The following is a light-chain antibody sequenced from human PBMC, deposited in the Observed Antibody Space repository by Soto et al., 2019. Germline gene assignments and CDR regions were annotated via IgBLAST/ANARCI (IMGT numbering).Light chain of an antibody. V-gene: IGKV3-20*01. CDR3: QQYVNSQIT. CDR1: QSVSTNY. CDR2: GAS. J-gene: IGKJ5*01. Sequence: EIVLTQSPGTLSLSPGERATLSCRASQSVSTNYLAWYQQKPGQAPRLLIYGASSRATSIPDRFSGSGSGTDFTLTISRLEPEDFAVYYCQQYVNSQITFGQGTRLELK.